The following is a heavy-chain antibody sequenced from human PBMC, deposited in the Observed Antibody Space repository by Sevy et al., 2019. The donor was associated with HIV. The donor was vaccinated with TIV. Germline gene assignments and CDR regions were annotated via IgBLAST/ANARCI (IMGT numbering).Heavy chain of an antibody. CDR2: IKADGSDK. CDR1: GFTFSANW. V-gene: IGHV3-7*01. J-gene: IGHJ4*02. Sequence: GGSLKISCAASGFTFSANWMNWVRQAPGKGLEWVANIKADGSDKHYVDSVEGRLTISRDNAKNLLFLQMNSLRVEDTAVYYCAHETFGRFESWGQGTLVTVSS. D-gene: IGHD3-16*01. CDR3: AHETFGRFES.